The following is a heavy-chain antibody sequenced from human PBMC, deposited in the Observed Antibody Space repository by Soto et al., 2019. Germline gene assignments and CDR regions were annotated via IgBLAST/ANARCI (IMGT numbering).Heavy chain of an antibody. Sequence: SETLSLTCTVSGGSISSDSYYWGWIRQSPEKGLEWIASISYSGSTYYNPTLKSRLIISVDTSKSQFSLKLSSVTAADTAVYYCARGTTMVRGTPSDWFDPWGQGTLVTGSS. J-gene: IGHJ5*02. CDR2: ISYSGST. CDR3: ARGTTMVRGTPSDWFDP. V-gene: IGHV4-39*01. D-gene: IGHD3-10*01. CDR1: GGSISSDSYY.